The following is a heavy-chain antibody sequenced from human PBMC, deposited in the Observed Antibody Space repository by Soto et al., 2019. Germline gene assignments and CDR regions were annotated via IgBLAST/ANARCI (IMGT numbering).Heavy chain of an antibody. CDR3: GRDSAFYQADY. CDR2: IMKDGGVK. J-gene: IGHJ4*02. CDR1: GFTFSGYW. Sequence: EVHLVESGGGLVQPGGSLRLSCAASGFTFSGYWMGWVRQAPGKGLEWVASIMKDGGVKKYVDSVKGRFTISSDNAKHSLFLQMNSVRVEDTAVYYCGRDSAFYQADYWGQGTLVTVSS. D-gene: IGHD2-2*01. V-gene: IGHV3-7*01.